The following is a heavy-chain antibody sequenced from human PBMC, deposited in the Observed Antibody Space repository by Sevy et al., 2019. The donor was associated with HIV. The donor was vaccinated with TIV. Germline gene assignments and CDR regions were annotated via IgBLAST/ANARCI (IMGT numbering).Heavy chain of an antibody. CDR3: ARVSSWYNYYYYGMDV. V-gene: IGHV4-59*01. CDR1: GGSISSYY. D-gene: IGHD6-13*01. J-gene: IGHJ6*02. Sequence: SETLSLTRTVSGGSISSYYWSWIRQPPGKGLEWIGYIYYSGSTNYNPSLKSRVTISVDTSKNQFSLKLSSVTAADTAVYYCARVSSWYNYYYYGMDVWGQGTTVTVSS. CDR2: IYYSGST.